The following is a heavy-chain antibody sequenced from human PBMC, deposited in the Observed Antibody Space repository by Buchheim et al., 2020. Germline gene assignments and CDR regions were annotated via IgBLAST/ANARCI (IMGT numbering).Heavy chain of an antibody. CDR2: INHSGTT. D-gene: IGHD3-10*01. V-gene: IGHV4-34*01. CDR3: ARGGKFFYDSWFDP. Sequence: QVRLQQWGAGLLKPSKTLSLTCGVYGGSLSGYYRTWIRQPPGKGLEWIGEINHSGTTNYRSSLKSRVSISVDTSKNQFSLRLTSVTAADTAVYYCARGGKFFYDSWFDPWGQGTL. J-gene: IGHJ5*02. CDR1: GGSLSGYY.